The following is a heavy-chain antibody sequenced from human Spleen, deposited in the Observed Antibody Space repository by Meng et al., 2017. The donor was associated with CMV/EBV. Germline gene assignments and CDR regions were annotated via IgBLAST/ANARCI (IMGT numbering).Heavy chain of an antibody. J-gene: IGHJ4*02. CDR2: IYTSGST. CDR1: GGSISSYY. V-gene: IGHV4-4*07. Sequence: QVQLQESGPGLVKPSETLSLTCPVPGGSISSYYWSWIRQPAGKGLEWIGRIYTSGSTNYNPSLKSRVTMSVDTSKNQFSLKLSSVTAADTAVYYCARDRDSGSYYGGYYFDYWGQGTMVTVSA. CDR3: ARDRDSGSYYGGYYFDY. D-gene: IGHD1-26*01.